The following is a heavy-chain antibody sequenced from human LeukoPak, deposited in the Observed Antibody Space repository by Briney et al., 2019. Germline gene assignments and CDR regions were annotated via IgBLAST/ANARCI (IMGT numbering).Heavy chain of an antibody. D-gene: IGHD6-13*01. CDR1: EFSFSLYW. Sequence: QTGGSLRLSCAASEFSFSLYWMSWVRQAPGKGLEWVASIKQDGSDQYYVGSVKGRFTISRDNAENFLYLQMNSLRADDTAVYYCARTRYSSTWFLFDFWGQGDLVTVSS. J-gene: IGHJ4*02. V-gene: IGHV3-7*01. CDR3: ARTRYSSTWFLFDF. CDR2: IKQDGSDQ.